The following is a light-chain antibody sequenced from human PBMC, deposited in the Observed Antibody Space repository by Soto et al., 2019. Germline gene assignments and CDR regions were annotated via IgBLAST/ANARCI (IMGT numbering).Light chain of an antibody. J-gene: IGLJ2*01. CDR3: SSFSSNTNTIL. Sequence: QSVLTQPASVSGSPGQSITISCTGTSSDVGAYNYVSWYQRLPGEAPKLMIHDVSNRPSGVSDRFSGSKSGNTASLTISGLQSEDEADYYGSSFSSNTNTILFGGGTKLTVL. CDR2: DVS. V-gene: IGLV2-14*03. CDR1: SSDVGAYNY.